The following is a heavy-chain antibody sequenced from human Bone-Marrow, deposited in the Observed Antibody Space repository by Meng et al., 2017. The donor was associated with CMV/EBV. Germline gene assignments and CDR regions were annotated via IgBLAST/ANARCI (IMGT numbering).Heavy chain of an antibody. Sequence: GESLKISCAASGFTFSSYAMHWVRQAPGKGLEYVSAISSNGGSTYYADSVKGRFTISRDNSKNTLYLQMGSLRAEDMAVYYCAKDIVVVVAARLHYGMDVWGQGPTVPVSS. CDR3: AKDIVVVVAARLHYGMDV. V-gene: IGHV3-64*02. CDR2: ISSNGGST. CDR1: GFTFSSYA. J-gene: IGHJ6*02. D-gene: IGHD2-15*01.